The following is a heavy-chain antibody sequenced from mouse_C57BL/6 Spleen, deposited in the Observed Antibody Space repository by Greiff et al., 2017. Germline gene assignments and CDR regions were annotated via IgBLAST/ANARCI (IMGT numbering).Heavy chain of an antibody. CDR3: AMGYYWCAY. V-gene: IGHV3-8*01. J-gene: IGHJ3*01. Sequence: VQLVESGPGLAKPSQTLSLTCSVTGYSITSDYWNWIRKFPGNKLEYMGYISYSGSTYYNPSLKSRISITRDTSTNTCSLQLNSVTTEDTATDYCAMGYYWCAYWGQGTLVTGSA. CDR2: ISYSGST. CDR1: GYSITSDY. D-gene: IGHD2-3*01.